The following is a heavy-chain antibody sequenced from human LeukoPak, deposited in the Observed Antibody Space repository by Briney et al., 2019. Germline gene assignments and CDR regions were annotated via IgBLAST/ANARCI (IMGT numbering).Heavy chain of an antibody. CDR2: ISSYNGNT. CDR3: ARSPLYGGGWFDP. V-gene: IGHV1-18*01. J-gene: IGHJ5*02. D-gene: IGHD4-17*01. Sequence: ASVKVSCKASGYTFTSYGISWVRQAAGQGLEWMGWISSYNGNTNYAQKLQGRVTMTTDTSTSTAYMGLRSLRSDDTAVYYCARSPLYGGGWFDPWGQGTLVTVSS. CDR1: GYTFTSYG.